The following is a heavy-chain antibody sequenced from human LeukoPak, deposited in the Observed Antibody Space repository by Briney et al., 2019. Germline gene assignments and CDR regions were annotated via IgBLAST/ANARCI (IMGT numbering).Heavy chain of an antibody. D-gene: IGHD6-13*01. Sequence: GGSLRLSCSASGFIFSPYALHWVRQAPGKGLEYVSSISSEGKTTYYADSVKGRFTISRDNSKNTLYLQMSSLRPEDTAVYYCVKDRWVDHWGQGTLVTVSS. CDR1: GFIFSPYA. J-gene: IGHJ4*02. CDR3: VKDRWVDH. CDR2: ISSEGKTT. V-gene: IGHV3-64D*06.